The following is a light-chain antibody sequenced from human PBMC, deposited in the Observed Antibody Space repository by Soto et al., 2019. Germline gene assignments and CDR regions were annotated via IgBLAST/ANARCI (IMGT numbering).Light chain of an antibody. V-gene: IGKV3-20*01. J-gene: IGKJ1*01. CDR1: QSVSNSY. CDR3: QQYGSSPRT. CDR2: GAS. Sequence: EIVLTQSPGTLSLSPVEGATLPCRASQSVSNSYLAWYQQKPGQAPRLLIFGASTRATGIPDRFTGSGSGTDFTLTVGRLEPEDSALYYCQQYGSSPRTFGQGTKVDIK.